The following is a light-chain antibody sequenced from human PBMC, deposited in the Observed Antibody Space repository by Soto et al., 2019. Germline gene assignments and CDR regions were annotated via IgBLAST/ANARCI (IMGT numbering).Light chain of an antibody. V-gene: IGKV1-5*03. Sequence: DIQMTQSPSTLSASVGDRVTITCRASQSLSSWLAWYQQKPGKVPKVLIYKTSSLESGVPSRFSGSGSGTEFTLTISSLQPDDFATYYCQQLNSYPRPFGQGTRLEI. J-gene: IGKJ5*01. CDR1: QSLSSW. CDR2: KTS. CDR3: QQLNSYPRP.